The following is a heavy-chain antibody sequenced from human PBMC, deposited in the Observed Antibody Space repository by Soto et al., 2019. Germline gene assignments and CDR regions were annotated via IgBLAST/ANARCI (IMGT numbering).Heavy chain of an antibody. J-gene: IGHJ6*03. D-gene: IGHD2-15*01. CDR3: VRDDVYCGGGRCYGVPMDV. V-gene: IGHV3-66*01. CDR1: GFTVSRYY. Sequence: VQLVESGGGVVQPGGSLRLSCAVSGFTVSRYYMSWVRQPPGKGPEWVALFDNGGNTYYAESVKGRFTISRVSSANTPDLQLNSLRAEGTAVYHCVRDDVYCGGGRCYGVPMDVWGKGATVNVSS. CDR2: FDNGGNT.